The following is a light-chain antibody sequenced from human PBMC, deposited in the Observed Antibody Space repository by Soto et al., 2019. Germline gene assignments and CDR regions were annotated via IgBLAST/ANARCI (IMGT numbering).Light chain of an antibody. Sequence: ENVLTQSPATLSLSPGEGATLSCRASQSINTYLAWYQQKPGQAPRLLIYDASKRATGIPARFSGSGSGTEFTLTISSLQSEDFAVYYCQQYNKWPRTFGQGTKVDIK. J-gene: IGKJ1*01. CDR2: DAS. CDR1: QSINTY. CDR3: QQYNKWPRT. V-gene: IGKV3D-15*01.